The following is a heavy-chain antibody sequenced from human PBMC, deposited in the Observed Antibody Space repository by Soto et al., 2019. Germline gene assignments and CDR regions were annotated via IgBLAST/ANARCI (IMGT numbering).Heavy chain of an antibody. D-gene: IGHD3-10*01. CDR3: ARGSLSGHPTPPHGY. CDR1: SGSVSSADSY. V-gene: IGHV4-30-4*01. J-gene: IGHJ4*02. Sequence: QVQLEESGPGLVKPSQTLSLTCTVSSGSVSSADSYWSWIRQAPGKGLEWVGHIYHSGTTYYHPSLNGGLTISVDTSKNQLSLTLSSVTAADTAGYFCARGSLSGHPTPPHGYWGQGTLVTVSS. CDR2: IYHSGTT.